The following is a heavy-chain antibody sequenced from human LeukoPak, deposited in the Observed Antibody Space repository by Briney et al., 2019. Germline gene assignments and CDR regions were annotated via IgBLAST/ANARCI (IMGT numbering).Heavy chain of an antibody. CDR1: GFTFSSYW. V-gene: IGHV3-7*01. CDR3: ARIPEYSSSWFFDY. Sequence: GGSLRLSCAASGFTFSSYWMSWVRQAPGKGLEWVANVKQDGSEKYYVDSVKGRFTISRDNAKNSLYLQMNSLRAEDTAVYYCARIPEYSSSWFFDYWGQRTLVTVSS. CDR2: VKQDGSEK. J-gene: IGHJ4*02. D-gene: IGHD6-13*01.